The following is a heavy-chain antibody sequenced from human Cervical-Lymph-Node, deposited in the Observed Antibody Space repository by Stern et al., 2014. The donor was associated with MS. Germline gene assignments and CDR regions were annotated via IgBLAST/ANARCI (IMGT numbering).Heavy chain of an antibody. CDR1: GYTFTGYY. Sequence: VQLVESGAEVKKPGASVKVSCKASGYTFTGYYMHWVRQAPGQGLEWMGWINPNRGGTDYAQKFQGRVTMTRDTAITTAYMELSRLRSDYTAVYYCARDNTIIREIEDLMYNWFDPWGQGTLVTVSS. CDR2: INPNRGGT. V-gene: IGHV1-2*02. CDR3: ARDNTIIREIEDLMYNWFDP. J-gene: IGHJ5*02. D-gene: IGHD3-10*01.